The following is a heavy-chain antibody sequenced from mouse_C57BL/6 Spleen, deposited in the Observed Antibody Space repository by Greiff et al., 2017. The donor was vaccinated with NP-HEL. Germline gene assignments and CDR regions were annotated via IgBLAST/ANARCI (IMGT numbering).Heavy chain of an antibody. D-gene: IGHD2-4*01. CDR3: ARGGYDYDGVDY. CDR2: IDPSDSYT. CDR1: GYTFTSYW. V-gene: IGHV1-69*01. Sequence: QVQLQQPGAELVMPGASVKLSCKASGYTFTSYWMHWVKQRPGQGLEWIGEIDPSDSYTNYNQKFKGKSTLTVDKSSSTAYMQLSSLTSEDSAVYYCARGGYDYDGVDYWGQGTTLTVSS. J-gene: IGHJ2*01.